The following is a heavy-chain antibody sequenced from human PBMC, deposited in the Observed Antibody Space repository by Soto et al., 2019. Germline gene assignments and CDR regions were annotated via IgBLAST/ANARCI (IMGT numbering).Heavy chain of an antibody. CDR3: AAPRDEYGSGVSWFTYGMDI. J-gene: IGHJ6*02. D-gene: IGHD3-10*01. Sequence: LRLSCLASGFTFSCFAMPWVRHVPGRGLEWVASLDGAGGSTYYAESVRGRLSISRDNSQNTLFLQMKRLTVDDTAIYYCAAPRDEYGSGVSWFTYGMDIWGQGTTVTVSS. V-gene: IGHV3-23*01. CDR2: LDGAGGST. CDR1: GFTFSCFA.